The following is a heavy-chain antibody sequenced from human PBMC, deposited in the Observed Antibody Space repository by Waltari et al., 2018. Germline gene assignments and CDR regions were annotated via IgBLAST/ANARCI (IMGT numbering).Heavy chain of an antibody. D-gene: IGHD6-19*01. CDR1: AASIRGHY. J-gene: IGHJ4*02. CDR3: AESDSGSWQYFFNS. Sequence: QMKLLESGPGLVKPSETLSLTCTVSAASIRGHYWSWIRQPAGKGLEWIGRVYRTGATNYNPSLVRRATISVDTARKQVSLKLTSVTAADTAMYFCAESDSGSWQYFFNSWGQGALVTVSS. V-gene: IGHV4-4*07. CDR2: VYRTGAT.